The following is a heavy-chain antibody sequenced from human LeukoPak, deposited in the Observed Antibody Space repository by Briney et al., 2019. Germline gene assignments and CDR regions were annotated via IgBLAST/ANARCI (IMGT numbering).Heavy chain of an antibody. J-gene: IGHJ4*02. CDR1: GYSFTSYW. D-gene: IGHD3-10*01. CDR2: IYPGDSDT. V-gene: IGHV5-51*01. CDR3: ARHGWGYYGSGSQLDY. Sequence: GESLKISCKGSGYSFTSYWIGWVRQMPGKGLEWMGIIYPGDSDTRYSPSFQGQVTISADKSISTAYLQWSSLKASDTAMYYCARHGWGYYGSGSQLDYWGQGTLVTVSS.